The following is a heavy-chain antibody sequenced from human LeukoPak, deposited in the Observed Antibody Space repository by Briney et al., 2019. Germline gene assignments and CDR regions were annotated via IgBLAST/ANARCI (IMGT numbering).Heavy chain of an antibody. CDR1: GFTFSRYC. CDR3: ARGRYCSNGACYTDY. D-gene: IGHD2-8*01. J-gene: IGHJ4*02. CDR2: IKQDGSEK. V-gene: IGHV3-7*05. Sequence: PGGSLRLSCAASGFTFSRYCMTWVRQAPGKGLEWVANIKQDGSEKYYVESVKGRSTISRDNAKNSLFLQMDSLRAEDTAVYYCARGRYCSNGACYTDYWGQGTLVTVSS.